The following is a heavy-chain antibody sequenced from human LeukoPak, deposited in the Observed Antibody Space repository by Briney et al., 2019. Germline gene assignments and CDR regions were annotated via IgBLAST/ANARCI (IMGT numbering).Heavy chain of an antibody. D-gene: IGHD5-18*01. V-gene: IGHV1-2*02. CDR3: ARLPGYSYGSDY. CDR1: GYTFTDYY. CDR2: INPNSGGT. J-gene: IGHJ4*02. Sequence: GASVTVSCKPSGYTFTDYYMHWVRQAPGQGRAWMGWINPNSGGTNYAQKFQGRVTMTRDTSISTAYMELSRLRSDDTAVYYCARLPGYSYGSDYWGEGTLVTVSS.